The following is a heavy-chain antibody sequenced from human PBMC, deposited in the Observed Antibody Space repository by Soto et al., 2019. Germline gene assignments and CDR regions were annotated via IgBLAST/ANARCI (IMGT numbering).Heavy chain of an antibody. V-gene: IGHV3-73*01. CDR2: IRSRPNNYAT. CDR3: TRPWKYTDYTYDGLNV. D-gene: IGHD4-4*01. Sequence: GSLRLSCAASGFTFSGSAMHWVRQASGKGLEWVGRIRSRPNNYATAYAASVQGRFTISRDDSKNTAYLQMNSLKTEDTAVYYCTRPWKYTDYTYDGLNVWGRGTMVTVSS. CDR1: GFTFSGSA. J-gene: IGHJ3*01.